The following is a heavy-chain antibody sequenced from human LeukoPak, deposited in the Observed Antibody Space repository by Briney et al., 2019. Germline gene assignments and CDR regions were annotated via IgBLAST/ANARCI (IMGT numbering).Heavy chain of an antibody. CDR1: GGSISSSSYY. CDR3: ARGPSGSDY. CDR2: IYYSGST. D-gene: IGHD6-19*01. J-gene: IGHJ4*02. V-gene: IGHV4-39*01. Sequence: PSETLSLTCTVSGGSISSSSYYWGWIRQPPGKGLEWIGSIYYSGSTNYNPSLKSRVTISVDTSKNQFSLKLSSVTAADTAVYYCARGPSGSDYWGQGTLVTVSS.